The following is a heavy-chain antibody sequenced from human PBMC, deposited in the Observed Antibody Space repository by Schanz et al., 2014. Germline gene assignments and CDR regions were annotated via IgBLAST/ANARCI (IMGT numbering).Heavy chain of an antibody. J-gene: IGHJ4*02. CDR2: ISDSGDTA. V-gene: IGHV3-23*01. CDR3: AKSLESCPGGRCSRGYFDY. CDR1: GLTFTSAW. Sequence: EVQLLESGGGLIQPGGSLRLSCATSGLTFTSAWMSWVRQAPGKGLEWVSLISDSGDTAYYADSVKGRFTISRDNFKGALYLQMSSLRAEDTAVYYCAKSLESCPGGRCSRGYFDYWGQGTLXTVSS. D-gene: IGHD2-8*02.